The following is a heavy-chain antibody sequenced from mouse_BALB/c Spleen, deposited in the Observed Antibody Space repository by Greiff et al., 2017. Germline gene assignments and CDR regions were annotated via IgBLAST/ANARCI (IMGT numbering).Heavy chain of an antibody. V-gene: IGHV1-7*01. CDR3: ARWLLWYFDV. J-gene: IGHJ1*01. Sequence: QVQLQQSGAELAKPGASVKMSCKASGYTFTSYWMHWVKQRPGQGLEWIGYINPSTGYTEYNQKFKDKATLTADKSSSTAYMQLSSLTSEDSAVYYCARWLLWYFDVWGAGTTVTVSS. CDR1: GYTFTSYW. D-gene: IGHD2-3*01. CDR2: INPSTGYT.